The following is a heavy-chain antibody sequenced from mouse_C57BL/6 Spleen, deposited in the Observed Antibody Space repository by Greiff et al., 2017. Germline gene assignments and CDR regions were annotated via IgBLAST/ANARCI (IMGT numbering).Heavy chain of an antibody. CDR3: TRDLSNSWYFDV. Sequence: EVMLVESGEGLVKPGGSLTLSCAASGFTFSSYAMSWVRQTPEKRQVGVAYISSGGDYIYYADTVKGRFTISRDTARNTLYLQMSGLKSEDTAMYYCTRDLSNSWYFDVWGTGTTVTVSS. D-gene: IGHD2-5*01. V-gene: IGHV5-9-1*02. J-gene: IGHJ1*03. CDR1: GFTFSSYA. CDR2: ISSGGDYI.